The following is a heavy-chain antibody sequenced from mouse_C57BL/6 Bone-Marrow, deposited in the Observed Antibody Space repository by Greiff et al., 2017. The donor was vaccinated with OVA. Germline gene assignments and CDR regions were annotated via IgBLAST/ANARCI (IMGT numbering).Heavy chain of an antibody. CDR3: TKITTVVADY. V-gene: IGHV14-4*01. CDR2: IDPENGDT. J-gene: IGHJ2*01. D-gene: IGHD1-1*01. Sequence: EVQLQQSGAELVRPGASVKLSCTASGFNIKDDYMHWVKQRPEQGLEWIGWIDPENGDTEYASKFQGKATITADTSSNTAYLQLSSLTSEDTAVYYGTKITTVVADYWGQGTTLTVSS. CDR1: GFNIKDDY.